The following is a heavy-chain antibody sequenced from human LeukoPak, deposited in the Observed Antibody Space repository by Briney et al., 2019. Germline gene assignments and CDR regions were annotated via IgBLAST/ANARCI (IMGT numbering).Heavy chain of an antibody. CDR3: ARGLESSGWYGMDV. Sequence: ASVKVSCKTSGYTFIRYYIHWVRQAPGQGLEWMGIINTSGATTRYGQKFKGRVTATRDTSTSTVYMEMSSLNSEGTAVYYCARGLESSGWYGMDVWGRGTTIIVSS. V-gene: IGHV1-46*01. D-gene: IGHD6-19*01. CDR2: INTSGATT. J-gene: IGHJ6*02. CDR1: GYTFIRYY.